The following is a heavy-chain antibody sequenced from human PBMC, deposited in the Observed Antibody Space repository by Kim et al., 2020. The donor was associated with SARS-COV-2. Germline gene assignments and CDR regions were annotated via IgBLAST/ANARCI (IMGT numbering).Heavy chain of an antibody. V-gene: IGHV3-30*03. Sequence: YYADTVKGRFTISRDNSKKTVHMQMNSLGGEDTAVYFCAGDYGGKSGIDYWGRGSLVTVSS. J-gene: IGHJ4*02. D-gene: IGHD2-15*01. CDR3: AGDYGGKSGIDY.